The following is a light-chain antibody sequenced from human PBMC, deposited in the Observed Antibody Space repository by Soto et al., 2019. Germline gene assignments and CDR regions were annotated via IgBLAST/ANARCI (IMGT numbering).Light chain of an antibody. CDR3: QQRLNWPPG. V-gene: IGKV3-11*01. J-gene: IGKJ1*01. Sequence: IFLTQSPDTLSLSPGKRATLFCRASQSVTNYIAWYQQRLGQAPRLLIYDASNRATGVPARFSGSGYGTDFNLTISDLETADFGLYYCQQRLNWPPGFGQGTKVDI. CDR2: DAS. CDR1: QSVTNY.